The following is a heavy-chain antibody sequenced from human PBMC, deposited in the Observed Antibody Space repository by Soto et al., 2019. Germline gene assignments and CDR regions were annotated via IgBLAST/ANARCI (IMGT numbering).Heavy chain of an antibody. J-gene: IGHJ4*02. CDR3: ARGRGYCSSTSCYVYPDY. D-gene: IGHD2-2*01. V-gene: IGHV3-21*01. Sequence: GGSLRLSCVGSGFTFSTYTMSWVRQAPGEGLEWVSSVSTSSTYIYYAASLKGRFTISRDNAKNSLYLQMDSLRAEDTAVYYCARGRGYCSSTSCYVYPDYWGQGTLVTVSS. CDR1: GFTFSTYT. CDR2: VSTSSTYI.